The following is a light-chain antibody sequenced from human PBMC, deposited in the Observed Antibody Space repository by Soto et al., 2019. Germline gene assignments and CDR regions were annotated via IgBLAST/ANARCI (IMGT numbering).Light chain of an antibody. Sequence: DIVMTQSPATLSVSPGERVTLSCRDSQSVSRNLAWYQQKPGQPPRLLIFGASTRANGIPARFSGSGSGTEFTLTISSLQSEDFAVYYCQQDKNWPPITFGQGTRLEVK. CDR1: QSVSRN. V-gene: IGKV3D-15*01. CDR3: QQDKNWPPIT. J-gene: IGKJ5*01. CDR2: GAS.